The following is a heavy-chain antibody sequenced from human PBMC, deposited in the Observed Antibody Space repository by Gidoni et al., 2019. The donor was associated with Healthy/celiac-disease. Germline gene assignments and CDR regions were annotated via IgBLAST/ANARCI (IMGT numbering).Heavy chain of an antibody. CDR1: GVTFSSYA. J-gene: IGHJ4*02. CDR2: IIPIFGTA. D-gene: IGHD3-10*01. V-gene: IGHV1-69*01. CDR3: ASTMVQGLGSPLDMVDY. Sequence: QVQLVQSGAAVKKPGSSVKVSCKASGVTFSSYAISWVRQAPGQGLEWMGGIIPIFGTANYAQKFQGRVTITADESTSTAYMELSSLRSEDTAVYYCASTMVQGLGSPLDMVDYWGQGTLVTVSS.